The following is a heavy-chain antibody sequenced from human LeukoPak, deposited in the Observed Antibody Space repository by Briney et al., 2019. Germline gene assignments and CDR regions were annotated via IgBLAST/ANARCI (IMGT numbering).Heavy chain of an antibody. Sequence: GRSLRLSCAASGFTFSSYAMHWVRQAPGKGLEWVAVISYDGSNKYYADSVKGRFTISRDNSKNTLYLQMNSLRAEDTAVYYCAKVSIDGYNPGALDYWGQGTLVTVSS. CDR2: ISYDGSNK. D-gene: IGHD5-24*01. CDR1: GFTFSSYA. CDR3: AKVSIDGYNPGALDY. V-gene: IGHV3-30*04. J-gene: IGHJ4*02.